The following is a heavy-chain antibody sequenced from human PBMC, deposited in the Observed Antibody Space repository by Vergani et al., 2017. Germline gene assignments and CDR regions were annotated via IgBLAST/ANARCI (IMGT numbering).Heavy chain of an antibody. CDR2: VDPEDGET. V-gene: IGHV1-69-2*01. J-gene: IGHJ6*02. Sequence: EVQLVQSGAEVKKPGATMKISCKVSGYTFPDHYMHWVKQAPGKGLEGMGLVDPEDGETIYAEKFKGRVTIAADTSTDSAHLELSSLRSEDTAVYYCATPQTVTTGGMEVWGQGTTVIVSS. D-gene: IGHD4-17*01. CDR3: ATPQTVTTGGMEV. CDR1: GYTFPDHY.